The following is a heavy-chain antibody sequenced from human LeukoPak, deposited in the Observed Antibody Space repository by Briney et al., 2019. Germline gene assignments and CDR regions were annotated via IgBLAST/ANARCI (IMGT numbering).Heavy chain of an antibody. V-gene: IGHV3-23*01. CDR1: GFTLRTYA. D-gene: IGHD5-24*01. Sequence: PGGSLRLSCAASGFTLRTYAMSWVRQAPGKGLEWVSAISGSDGSTYYADSVKGRFTISRDNAKNTLYLQMNSLRAEDTAVYYCARRIQGMAPYYFDYWGQGTLVTASS. CDR2: ISGSDGST. CDR3: ARRIQGMAPYYFDY. J-gene: IGHJ4*02.